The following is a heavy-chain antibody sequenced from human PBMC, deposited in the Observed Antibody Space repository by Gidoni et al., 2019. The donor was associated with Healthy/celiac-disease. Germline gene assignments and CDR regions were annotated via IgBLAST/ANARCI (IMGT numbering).Heavy chain of an antibody. V-gene: IGHV3-30*18. CDR2: ISYDGSNK. D-gene: IGHD5-12*01. CDR3: AKGPGSGYWDYYYGMDV. J-gene: IGHJ6*02. Sequence: QVQLVVSGGGVVQPGRSLRLSCADSGFTFSRYGMHWVGLAPGKGLEWVAVISYDGSNKYYADTVKGRFTISRDNSKNTLYLQMNSLRAEDTAVYYCAKGPGSGYWDYYYGMDVWGQGTTVTVSS. CDR1: GFTFSRYG.